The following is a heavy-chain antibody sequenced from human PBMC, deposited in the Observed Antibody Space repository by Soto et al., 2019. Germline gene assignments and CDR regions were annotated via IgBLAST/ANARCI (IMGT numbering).Heavy chain of an antibody. Sequence: QVQLVESGGGVVQPGRSLRLSCAASGFTFSSYAMHWVRQAPGKGLEWVAVISYDGSNKYYADSVKGRFTISRDNSKNTLYLQMNSLRAEDMAVYYCARGHDYGDLEGYWGQGTLVTVSS. CDR1: GFTFSSYA. CDR3: ARGHDYGDLEGY. CDR2: ISYDGSNK. J-gene: IGHJ4*02. D-gene: IGHD4-17*01. V-gene: IGHV3-30-3*01.